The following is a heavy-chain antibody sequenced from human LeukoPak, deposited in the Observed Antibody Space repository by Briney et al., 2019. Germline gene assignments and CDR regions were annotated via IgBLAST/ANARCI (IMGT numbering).Heavy chain of an antibody. D-gene: IGHD4-11*01. Sequence: ASVKVSCKASGYTFTSYAMNWVRQAPRQGLEWMGGIIPIFGTANYAQKFQGRVTITTDESTSTAYMELSSLRSEDTAVYYCARDHSTVNKHYYYYYMDVWGKGTTVTVSS. V-gene: IGHV1-69*05. CDR1: GYTFTSYA. CDR3: ARDHSTVNKHYYYYYMDV. CDR2: IIPIFGTA. J-gene: IGHJ6*03.